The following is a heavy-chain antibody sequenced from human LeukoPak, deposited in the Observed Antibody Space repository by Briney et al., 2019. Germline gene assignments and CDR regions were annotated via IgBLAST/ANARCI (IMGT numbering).Heavy chain of an antibody. V-gene: IGHV3-30*18. CDR1: GFTLSSYA. D-gene: IGHD2/OR15-2a*01. CDR2: ISYDGSNK. CDR3: ANLYLGRYGMDV. Sequence: GGSLRLSCAASGFTLSSYAMSWVRQAPGKGLEWVAVISYDGSNKYYADSVKGRFTISRDNSKNTLYLQMNSLRAEDTAVYYCANLYLGRYGMDVWGKGTTVTVSS. J-gene: IGHJ6*04.